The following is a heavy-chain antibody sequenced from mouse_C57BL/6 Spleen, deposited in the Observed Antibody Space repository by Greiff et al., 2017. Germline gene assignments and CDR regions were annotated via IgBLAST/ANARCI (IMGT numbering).Heavy chain of an antibody. Sequence: EVNVVESGGGLVKPGGSLKLSCAASGFTFSDYGMHWVRQAPEKGLEWVAYISSGSSTIYYADTVKGRFTISRDNAKNTLFLQMTSLRSEDTAMYYCARGLGRWGYAMDYWGQGTSVTVSS. D-gene: IGHD4-1*01. CDR3: ARGLGRWGYAMDY. CDR1: GFTFSDYG. J-gene: IGHJ4*01. CDR2: ISSGSSTI. V-gene: IGHV5-17*01.